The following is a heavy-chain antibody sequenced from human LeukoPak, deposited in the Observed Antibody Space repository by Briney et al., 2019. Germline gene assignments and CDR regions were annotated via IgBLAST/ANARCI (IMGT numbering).Heavy chain of an antibody. Sequence: SETLSLTCTVSGGSISSSSYYWGWVRPPPGKGLEWIGSIYYSGSTYYNPSLKSRVTISVDTSKNQFSLKLSSVTVADTAVYYCAPSSPGFDYWGQGTLVTVSS. CDR2: IYYSGST. CDR1: GGSISSSSYY. J-gene: IGHJ4*02. V-gene: IGHV4-39*01. D-gene: IGHD2-15*01. CDR3: APSSPGFDY.